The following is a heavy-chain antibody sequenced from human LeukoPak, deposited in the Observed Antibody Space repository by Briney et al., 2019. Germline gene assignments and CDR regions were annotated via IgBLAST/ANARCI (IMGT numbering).Heavy chain of an antibody. CDR3: VRVKSSGSFYAY. CDR2: FNPSNGSP. V-gene: IGHV1-2*02. Sequence: VASVKVSCKASGYTFTGYYMHWVRQAPGQELEWVGWFNPSNGSPRHAPKFQGRVTITTDTSISAAYMELSGLTSDDTAVYYCVRVKSSGSFYAYWGQGSLVTVSS. J-gene: IGHJ4*02. CDR1: GYTFTGYY. D-gene: IGHD3-10*01.